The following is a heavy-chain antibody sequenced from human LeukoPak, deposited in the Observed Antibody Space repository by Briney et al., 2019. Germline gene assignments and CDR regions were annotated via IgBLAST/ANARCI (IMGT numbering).Heavy chain of an antibody. CDR3: ARETGDPERPVSYYYYMDV. D-gene: IGHD7-27*01. CDR2: IYYSGST. CDR1: GGSISSGGYY. Sequence: TLSLTCTVSGGSISSGGYYWSWIRQHPGKGLEWIGYIYYSGSTYYNPSLKSRVTISVDTSKNQFSLKLSSVTAADTAVYYCARETGDPERPVSYYYYMDVWGKGTTVTVSS. J-gene: IGHJ6*03. V-gene: IGHV4-31*03.